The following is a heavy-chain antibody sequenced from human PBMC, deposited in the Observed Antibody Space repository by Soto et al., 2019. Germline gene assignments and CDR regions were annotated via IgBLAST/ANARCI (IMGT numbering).Heavy chain of an antibody. CDR2: INPSGGST. D-gene: IGHD3-22*01. CDR3: ARDERPPYYYDSSGSPRWFDP. CDR1: GYTFTSYY. V-gene: IGHV1-46*01. Sequence: ASVKVSCKASGYTFTSYYMHWVRQAPGQGLEWMGIINPSGGSTSYAQKFQGRVTMTGDTSTSTVYMELSSLRSEDTAVYYCARDERPPYYYDSSGSPRWFDPWGRGILVTVSS. J-gene: IGHJ5*02.